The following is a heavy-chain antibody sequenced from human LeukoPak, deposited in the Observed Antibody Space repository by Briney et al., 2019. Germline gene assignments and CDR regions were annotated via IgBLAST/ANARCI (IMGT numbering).Heavy chain of an antibody. D-gene: IGHD4-17*01. V-gene: IGHV3-21*01. CDR2: ISSSSSYI. CDR1: GFTFSSYS. J-gene: IGHJ4*02. Sequence: SGGSLRLSCAASGFTFSSYSMNWVRQAPGKGLEWVSSISSSSSYIYYADSVKGRFTISRDNAKNSLYLQMNSLRAEDTAVYYCARDLDYGDPLDYWGQGTLVTVSS. CDR3: ARDLDYGDPLDY.